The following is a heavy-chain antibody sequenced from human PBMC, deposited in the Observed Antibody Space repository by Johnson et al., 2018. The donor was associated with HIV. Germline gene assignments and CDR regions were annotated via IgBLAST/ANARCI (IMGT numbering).Heavy chain of an antibody. CDR2: ISYDGSNK. CDR3: ARGRGYSSSNDAFDI. J-gene: IGHJ3*02. D-gene: IGHD6-13*01. Sequence: LVESGGGVVQPGESLRLSCVASGFIFSNYGVHWVRQAPGKGLEWGAVISYDGSNKYYADSVKGRFTISRDNSKNTLYLQMNSLRAEDTAVYYCARGRGYSSSNDAFDIWGQGTMVTVSS. CDR1: GFIFSNYG. V-gene: IGHV3-30*19.